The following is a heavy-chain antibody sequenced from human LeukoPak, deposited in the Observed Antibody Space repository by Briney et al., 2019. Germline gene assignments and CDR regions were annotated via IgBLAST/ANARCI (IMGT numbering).Heavy chain of an antibody. D-gene: IGHD5-18*01. Sequence: ASVKVSCKASGYTFSNYAMSWVRQAPGQGLEWMGWISAYNGNTNYAQKLQGRVTMTTDTSTSTAYMELRSLRADDTAVYSCARGTDSATLTALDYWGQGTLVTVSS. V-gene: IGHV1-18*01. CDR1: GYTFSNYA. CDR2: ISAYNGNT. CDR3: ARGTDSATLTALDY. J-gene: IGHJ4*02.